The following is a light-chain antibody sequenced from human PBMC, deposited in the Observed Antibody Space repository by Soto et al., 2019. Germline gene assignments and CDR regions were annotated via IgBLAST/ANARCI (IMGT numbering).Light chain of an antibody. CDR2: AAS. V-gene: IGKV1-9*01. J-gene: IGKJ5*01. CDR1: QGISSY. CDR3: QQLNSYTQT. Sequence: IQLTQSPSFVHSSLGDRVTITCRASQGISSYLAWYQQKPGKAPKLLIYAASTLQSGVPSRFSGSGSGTEFTLTISRLEHEDVATYYCQQLNSYTQTFGQGTRLEIK.